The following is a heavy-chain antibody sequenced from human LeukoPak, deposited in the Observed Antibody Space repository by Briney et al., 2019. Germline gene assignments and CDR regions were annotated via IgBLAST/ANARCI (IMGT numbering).Heavy chain of an antibody. Sequence: SETLSLTCTVSGGSISSYFWSWIRQPPGKGLEWIGYIYYSGSTNYNPSLKSRVTISVDTSKNQFSLKLSSVTAADTAVYNCARDLAPGNSYYYYYYMDVWGKGTTVTVSS. D-gene: IGHD6-13*01. V-gene: IGHV4-59*01. J-gene: IGHJ6*03. CDR2: IYYSGST. CDR1: GGSISSYF. CDR3: ARDLAPGNSYYYYYYMDV.